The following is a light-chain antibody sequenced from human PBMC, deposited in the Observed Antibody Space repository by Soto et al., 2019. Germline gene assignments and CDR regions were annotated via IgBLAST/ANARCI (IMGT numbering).Light chain of an antibody. CDR1: QTIRSN. V-gene: IGKV3-15*01. J-gene: IGKJ1*01. Sequence: EVIMTQSPATLSVSPGERATLSCRASQTIRSNLAWYQQKPGQAPRLLIYGASTRATGIPARFSGSGSGTDFTLTISRLEPEDFATYYCQHYNSYSEAFGQGTKVDIK. CDR2: GAS. CDR3: QHYNSYSEA.